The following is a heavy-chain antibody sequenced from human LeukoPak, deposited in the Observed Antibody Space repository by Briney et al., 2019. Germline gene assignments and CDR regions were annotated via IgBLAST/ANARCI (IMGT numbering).Heavy chain of an antibody. J-gene: IGHJ4*02. CDR1: GFTFSSYS. D-gene: IGHD3-22*01. CDR3: ARDLKYYDSSGFDY. Sequence: GGSLILSCATSGFTFSSYSMNWVRQAPGKGLEWVSCISMSSSYIYYTDSVKGRFTISRDNAKNSLTLQMNSLRAKDTAVYYCARDLKYYDSSGFDYWGQGTLVTVSS. V-gene: IGHV3-21*01. CDR2: ISMSSSYI.